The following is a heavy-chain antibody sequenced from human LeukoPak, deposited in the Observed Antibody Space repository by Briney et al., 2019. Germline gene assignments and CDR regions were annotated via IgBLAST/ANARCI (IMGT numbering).Heavy chain of an antibody. CDR2: INSDGSST. CDR3: ARDQPVRSTTVTTFDY. J-gene: IGHJ4*02. V-gene: IGHV3-74*01. CDR1: GFTFSSYW. Sequence: GGSLRLSCAASGFTFSSYWMHWVRQAPGKGLVWVSRINSDGSSTNYADPVKGRFTISRDNAKNSLYLQMNSLRAEDTAVYYCARDQPVRSTTVTTFDYWGQGTLVTVSS. D-gene: IGHD4-17*01.